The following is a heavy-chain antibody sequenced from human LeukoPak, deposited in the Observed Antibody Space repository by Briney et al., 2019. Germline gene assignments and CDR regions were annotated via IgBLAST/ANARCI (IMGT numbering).Heavy chain of an antibody. Sequence: GGSLRLSCAASGFTFSSYEMNWVRQAPGKGLEWVSYVSSGSSTIYYADSVKGRFTVSRDNGKRSLYLHMNSLRAEDTAVYYCAKDRTDRGYWGQGTLVTVSS. CDR3: AKDRTDRGY. V-gene: IGHV3-48*03. J-gene: IGHJ4*02. CDR2: VSSGSSTI. D-gene: IGHD2-15*01. CDR1: GFTFSSYE.